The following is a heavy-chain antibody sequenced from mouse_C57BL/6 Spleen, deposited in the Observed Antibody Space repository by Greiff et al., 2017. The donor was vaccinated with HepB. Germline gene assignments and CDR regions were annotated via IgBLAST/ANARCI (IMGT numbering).Heavy chain of an antibody. CDR1: GYTFTSYW. V-gene: IGHV1-55*01. J-gene: IGHJ3*01. D-gene: IGHD1-1*01. Sequence: QVQLKQPGAELVKPGASVKMSCKASGYTFTSYWITWVKQRPGQGLEWIGDIYPGSGSTNYNEKFKSKATLTVDTSSSTADMQLSSLTSEDSAVYYCARATTVVAPFAYWGQGTLVTVSA. CDR3: ARATTVVAPFAY. CDR2: IYPGSGST.